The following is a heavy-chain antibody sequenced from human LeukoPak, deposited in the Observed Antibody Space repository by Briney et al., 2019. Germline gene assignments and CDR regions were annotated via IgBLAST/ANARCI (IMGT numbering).Heavy chain of an antibody. J-gene: IGHJ4*02. CDR2: VYYSGSTSGTT. V-gene: IGHV4-39*01. CDR3: ARHGGRYNWSPSD. CDR1: GGSISSSVYY. Sequence: SETLSLTCIVSGGSISSSVYYWGWIRQPPGKGLEWIGSVYYSGSTSGTTYYNTSLESRVTISVDTSQSQFSLKLSSVTAADTAVYYCARHGGRYNWSPSDWGQGTLVTVSS. D-gene: IGHD1-20*01.